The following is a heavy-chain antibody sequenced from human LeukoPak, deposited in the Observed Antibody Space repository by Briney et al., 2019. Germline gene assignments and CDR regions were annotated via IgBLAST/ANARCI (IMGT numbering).Heavy chain of an antibody. J-gene: IGHJ4*02. V-gene: IGHV3-9*01. Sequence: GGSLRLSCAASGFTFDDYAMHWVRQAPGKGLEWVSGISWNSGSIGYADSVKGRFTISRDNAKNSLYLQMNSLRAEDTALYYCAKGPGYVDTAMALNYWGQGTLVTVSS. CDR2: ISWNSGSI. CDR3: AKGPGYVDTAMALNY. D-gene: IGHD5-18*01. CDR1: GFTFDDYA.